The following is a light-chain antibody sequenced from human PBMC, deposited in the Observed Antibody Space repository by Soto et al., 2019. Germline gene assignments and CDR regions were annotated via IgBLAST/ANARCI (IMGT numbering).Light chain of an antibody. CDR1: SGSVSTDHY. Sequence: VVTQEPSLSVSPGGTVTLTCTLTSGSVSTDHYASWFQQTPGQAPRTLIYTTNSRSSGAPARFSGSVLGDKAALTITGAQADDESVYYCVLYVGAGIWVFGGGTKLTVL. J-gene: IGLJ3*02. CDR2: TTN. V-gene: IGLV8-61*01. CDR3: VLYVGAGIWV.